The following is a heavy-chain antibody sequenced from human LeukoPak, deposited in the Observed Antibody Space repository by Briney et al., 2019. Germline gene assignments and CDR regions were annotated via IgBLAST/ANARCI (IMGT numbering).Heavy chain of an antibody. CDR1: GGTFSSYA. Sequence: GASVKVSCKASGGTFSSYAISWVRQAPGQGLEWMGGIIPIFGTANYAQKFQGRVTITADESTSTAYMELSSLRSEDTAVYYCARVKPYDFWSGYYNIDYWGQGTLVTVSS. J-gene: IGHJ4*02. CDR3: ARVKPYDFWSGYYNIDY. CDR2: IIPIFGTA. D-gene: IGHD3-3*01. V-gene: IGHV1-69*13.